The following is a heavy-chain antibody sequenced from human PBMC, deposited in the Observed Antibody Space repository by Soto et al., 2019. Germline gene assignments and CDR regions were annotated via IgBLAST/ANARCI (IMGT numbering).Heavy chain of an antibody. CDR1: GFTFSRYW. Sequence: EVQLVESGGGLVQPGGSLRLSCVDSGFTFSRYWMSWVRQAPVKGLEWVGNIKQDVSEENYVDSLKCRFTISRDNANNSMYLQMNSLRAEDTAVYYCARRAATGRGWDVWGQGTTVVVSS. D-gene: IGHD6-13*01. J-gene: IGHJ6*02. CDR3: ARRAATGRGWDV. V-gene: IGHV3-7*01. CDR2: IKQDVSEE.